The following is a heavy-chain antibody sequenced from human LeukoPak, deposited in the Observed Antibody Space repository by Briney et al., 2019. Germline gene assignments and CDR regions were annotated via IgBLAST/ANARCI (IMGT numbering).Heavy chain of an antibody. CDR2: IYYSGST. CDR3: ARVPAAISAPYY. V-gene: IGHV4-31*03. J-gene: IGHJ4*02. D-gene: IGHD2-2*02. CDR1: GGSISSGGYY. Sequence: PSQTLSLTCTVSGGSISSGGYYWSWNRQHPGKGLEWIGYIYYSGSTYYNPSLKSRVTISVDTSKNQFSLKLSSVTAADTAVYYCARVPAAISAPYYWGQGALGTVSS.